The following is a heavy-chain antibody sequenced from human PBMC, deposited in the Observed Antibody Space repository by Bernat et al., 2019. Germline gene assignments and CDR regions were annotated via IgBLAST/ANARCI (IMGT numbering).Heavy chain of an antibody. J-gene: IGHJ5*02. CDR1: GGSISSGDYY. D-gene: IGHD5-24*01. Sequence: QVQLQESGPGLVKPSQTLSLTCTVSGGSISSGDYYWSWIRQPPGKGLEWIAYIYYSGSTYYNPSLKSRVTRSLVTSKHQFSVNLSSVTTAATAEYYCGRWGWPRLDPWGQASLVTISS. CDR2: IYYSGST. CDR3: GRWGWPRLDP. V-gene: IGHV4-30-4*01.